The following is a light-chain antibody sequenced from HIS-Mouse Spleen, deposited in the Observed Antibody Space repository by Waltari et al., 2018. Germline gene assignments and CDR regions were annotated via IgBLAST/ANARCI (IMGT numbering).Light chain of an antibody. CDR2: EDS. CDR1: ALPKKY. Sequence: SYELTQPPSVSVSPGQTARITCSGDALPKKYAYWYQQKSGHAPVLVIYEDSKRTSGIPQRSSGSSSGTMATLTISGAQVEDEADYYCYSTDSSGIHRVFGGGTKLTVL. CDR3: YSTDSSGIHRV. J-gene: IGLJ2*01. V-gene: IGLV3-10*01.